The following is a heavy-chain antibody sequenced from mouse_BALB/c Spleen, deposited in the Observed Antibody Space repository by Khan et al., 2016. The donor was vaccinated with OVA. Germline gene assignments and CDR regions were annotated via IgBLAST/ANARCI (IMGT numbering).Heavy chain of an antibody. Sequence: QIQLVQSGPELKKPGETVKISCKASGYTFRNNGMNWVKQAPGKGLKWMGWINTYTGEPTYADDFKGRFAFSLETSANTAYLQINNLKNEDTATYFCARGGYNGTMDSGGQGTSVTVSS. D-gene: IGHD6-1*01. CDR1: GYTFRNNG. CDR3: ARGGYNGTMDS. CDR2: INTYTGEP. J-gene: IGHJ4*01. V-gene: IGHV9-3-1*01.